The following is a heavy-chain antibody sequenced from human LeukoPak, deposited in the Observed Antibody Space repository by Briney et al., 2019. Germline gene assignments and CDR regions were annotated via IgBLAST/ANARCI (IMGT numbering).Heavy chain of an antibody. V-gene: IGHV4-38-2*02. D-gene: IGHD3-16*02. CDR3: ARNCREFSVVDF. CDR1: GYSISSGYY. CDR2: IHHSGSI. Sequence: PSETLSLTCTVSGYSISSGYYWGWIRQPPGQGLEWIGNIHHSGSIYYNPSLTSRVTFSVDTSRNQFSLTLTSVTAADTAVYYCARNCREFSVVDFWGQGTLVTVSS. J-gene: IGHJ4*02.